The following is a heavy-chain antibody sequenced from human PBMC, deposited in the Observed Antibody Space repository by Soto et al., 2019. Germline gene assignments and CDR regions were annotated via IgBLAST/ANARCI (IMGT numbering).Heavy chain of an antibody. CDR1: GFTFSSYG. CDR3: AKDLGSSSHYYYYGMDV. CDR2: ISYDGSNK. V-gene: IGHV3-30*18. J-gene: IGHJ6*02. Sequence: GGSLRLSCAASGFTFSSYGMHWVRQAPGKGLEWVAVISYDGSNKYYADSVKGRFTISRDNSKNTLYLQMNSLRAEDTAVYYCAKDLGSSSHYYYYGMDVWGQGTTVTVSS. D-gene: IGHD6-6*01.